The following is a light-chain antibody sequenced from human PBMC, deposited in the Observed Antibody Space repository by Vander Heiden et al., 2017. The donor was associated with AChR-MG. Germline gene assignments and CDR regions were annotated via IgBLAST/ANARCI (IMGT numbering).Light chain of an antibody. CDR3: QQCDSNPQT. Sequence: IQMTPSPSSLSASVGDRVTITCRASQSISSYLNWYQQKPGKAPKLLIYATSSLQSGVPSRFSGSGSGTDFTLTISSLQPEDFATYYCQQCDSNPQTFGQGTKLEIK. J-gene: IGKJ2*01. CDR2: ATS. CDR1: QSISSY. V-gene: IGKV1-39*01.